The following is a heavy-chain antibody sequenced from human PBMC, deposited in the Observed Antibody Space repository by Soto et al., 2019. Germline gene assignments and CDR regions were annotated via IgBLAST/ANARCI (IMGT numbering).Heavy chain of an antibody. V-gene: IGHV1-69*02. D-gene: IGHD3-10*01. CDR2: INPILSMS. CDR1: GDTFAFYS. J-gene: IGHJ4*02. Sequence: QVQLVQSGAAVKRPGSSVKVSCKASGDTFAFYSINWVRQAPGLGLEWMGRINPILSMSNYAQRFQGRATMTADKSTTTAYMVLNSLRSEDTAIYYCATSYGSGYRAFDYWGQGALVTVSS. CDR3: ATSYGSGYRAFDY.